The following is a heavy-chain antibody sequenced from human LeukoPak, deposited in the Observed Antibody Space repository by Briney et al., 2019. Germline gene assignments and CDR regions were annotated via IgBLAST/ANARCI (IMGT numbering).Heavy chain of an antibody. CDR2: INHSGST. J-gene: IGHJ4*02. D-gene: IGHD4-23*01. V-gene: IGHV4-34*01. CDR3: AGGGRPNSLLDY. Sequence: ETSETLSLTCAVYGGSFSGYYWSWIRQPPGKGLEWIGEINHSGSTNYNPSLKSRVTISVDTSKNQFSLKLSSVTAADTAVYYCAGGGRPNSLLDYWAREPWSPSPQ. CDR1: GGSFSGYY.